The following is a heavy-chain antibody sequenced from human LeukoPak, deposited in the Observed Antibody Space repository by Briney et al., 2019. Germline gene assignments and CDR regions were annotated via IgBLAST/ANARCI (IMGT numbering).Heavy chain of an antibody. V-gene: IGHV4-34*01. D-gene: IGHD3-3*01. CDR3: ARGRSVGWSDP. Sequence: SETLSLTCAVYGGSFSGYYWSWIRQPPGKGLEWIGGINHSGNTNHNPSLKSRVIISVDTSKNHFSLKMRFVTAADTAVYYCARGRSVGWSDPWGQGTLVTVSS. CDR1: GGSFSGYY. CDR2: INHSGNT. J-gene: IGHJ5*02.